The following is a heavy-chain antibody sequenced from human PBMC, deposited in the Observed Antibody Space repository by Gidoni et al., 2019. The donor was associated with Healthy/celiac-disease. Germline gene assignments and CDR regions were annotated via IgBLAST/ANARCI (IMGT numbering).Heavy chain of an antibody. CDR3: ARLLIWGPLGETTVTTNYFDY. CDR1: GFTFSSYS. V-gene: IGHV3-21*01. Sequence: EVQLVESGGGLVTPGGSLRLSCAASGFTFSSYSMHWVRQAPGQGLEWVSSISSSSSYIYYADSVKGRFTISRDNAKNSLYLQMNSLRAEDTAVYYCARLLIWGPLGETTVTTNYFDYWGQGTLVTVSS. CDR2: ISSSSSYI. D-gene: IGHD4-4*01. J-gene: IGHJ4*02.